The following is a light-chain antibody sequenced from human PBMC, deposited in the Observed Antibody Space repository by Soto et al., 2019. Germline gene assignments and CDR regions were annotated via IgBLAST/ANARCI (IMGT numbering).Light chain of an antibody. CDR1: QSVRSW. CDR2: AAS. Sequence: DIQMTQSPATLSASVGDRVTITCRASQSVRSWLAWYQQKPGTAPKLLIYAASSLQSGVPPRFSGSGSGTGCTLTISSLQPEDFAFYYCQQTYRIPPTFGRGTRLEIK. J-gene: IGKJ5*01. CDR3: QQTYRIPPT. V-gene: IGKV1-39*01.